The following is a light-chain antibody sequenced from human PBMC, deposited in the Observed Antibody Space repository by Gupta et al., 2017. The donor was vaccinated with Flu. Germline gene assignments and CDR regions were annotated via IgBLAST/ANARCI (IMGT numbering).Light chain of an antibody. CDR3: QQHDHWWPIT. V-gene: IGKV3-11*01. J-gene: IGKJ5*01. CDR1: QSIARY. CDR2: DVS. Sequence: EIVLTQSPATLSLSPGETATLSCRASQSIARYLAWYQQRPGQAPRLLLYDVSNRDTGIPARFSGSGYGTDFTLTISRGEPEDFAFYYCQQHDHWWPITFGQGTQVEIK.